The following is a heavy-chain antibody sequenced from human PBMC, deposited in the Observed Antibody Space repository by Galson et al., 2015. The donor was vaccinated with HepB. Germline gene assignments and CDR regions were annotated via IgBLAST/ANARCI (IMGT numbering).Heavy chain of an antibody. CDR3: ASELGDCSSTSCYTGYYYYGMDV. V-gene: IGHV3-66*02. J-gene: IGHJ6*02. CDR1: GFTVSSNY. Sequence: SLRLSCAASGFTVSSNYMSWVRQAPGKGLEWVSVIYSGGSTYYADSVKGRFTISRDNSKNTLYLQMNSLRAEDTAVYYCASELGDCSSTSCYTGYYYYGMDVWGQGTTVTVSS. D-gene: IGHD2-2*02. CDR2: IYSGGST.